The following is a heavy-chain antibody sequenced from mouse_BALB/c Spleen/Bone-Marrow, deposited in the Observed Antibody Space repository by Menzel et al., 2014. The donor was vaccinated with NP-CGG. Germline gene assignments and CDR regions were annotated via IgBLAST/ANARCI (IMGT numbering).Heavy chain of an antibody. CDR2: IAPGSVST. V-gene: IGHV1S41*01. CDR1: GYTFTSYW. J-gene: IGHJ2*01. Sequence: DLVKPGASVKLSCKASGYTFTSYWINWIKQRPGQGLEWIGRIAPGSVSTYYNEMFKGKATLTVDTSSCTAYIQLSSLSSEDSAVYFCARGDNSDYWGQGTTLTVSS. CDR3: ARGDNSDY.